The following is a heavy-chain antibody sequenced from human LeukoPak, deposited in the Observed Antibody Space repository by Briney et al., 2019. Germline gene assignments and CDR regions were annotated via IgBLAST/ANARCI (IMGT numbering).Heavy chain of an antibody. J-gene: IGHJ4*02. Sequence: PGGSLRLSCAASGFTFSSYGMHWVRQAPGKGLEWVAVISYDGSNKYYADSVKGRFTISRDNSKNTLYLQMNSLRAEDTAVYYCARSRDGYNSYYFDYWGQGTLVTVSS. D-gene: IGHD5-12*01. V-gene: IGHV3-30*03. CDR1: GFTFSSYG. CDR3: ARSRDGYNSYYFDY. CDR2: ISYDGSNK.